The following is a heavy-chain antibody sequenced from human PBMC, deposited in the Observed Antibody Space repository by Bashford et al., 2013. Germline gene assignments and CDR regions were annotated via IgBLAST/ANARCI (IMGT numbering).Heavy chain of an antibody. CDR1: GYTFSDYY. CDR2: ISGYNGDT. CDR3: ARDGPVVGVWNAFDV. D-gene: IGHD1-26*01. J-gene: IGHJ3*01. V-gene: IGHV1-18*04. Sequence: ASVKVSCKASGYTFSDYYLHWVRQAPGQGLEWMGWISGYNGDTNYAQNLQGRVTMTTDPSTNTAYMELSSLRSDDTAVYFCARDGPVVGVWNAFDVWGQGTVVTVSS.